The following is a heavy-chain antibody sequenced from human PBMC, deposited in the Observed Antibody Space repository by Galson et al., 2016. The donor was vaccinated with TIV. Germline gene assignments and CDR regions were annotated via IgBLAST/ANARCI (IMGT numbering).Heavy chain of an antibody. CDR1: GFRFGDYW. V-gene: IGHV3-7*01. Sequence: SLRLSCAASGFRFGDYWGTWVRQAPGKGLEWVASMSKDGSEKYHVDSVKGRFTFSRDNPKNSLYLQMNNLRAEDTAIYYCTRPGPSSVFDFWGQGALVTVSS. CDR2: MSKDGSEK. CDR3: TRPGPSSVFDF. J-gene: IGHJ4*02.